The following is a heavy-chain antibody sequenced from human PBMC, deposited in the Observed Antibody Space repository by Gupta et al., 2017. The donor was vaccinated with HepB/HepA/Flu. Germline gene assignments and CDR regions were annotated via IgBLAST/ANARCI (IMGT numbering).Heavy chain of an antibody. D-gene: IGHD3-9*01. V-gene: IGHV1-2*04. J-gene: IGHJ6*02. CDR2: INPNSGGT. CDR1: GYTFTGYY. CDR3: AIRYFDMDGDYYGMDV. Sequence: QVQLVQSGAEVKKPGASVKVSCKASGYTFTGYYMHWVRQAPGQGLEWMGWINPNSGGTNYAQKFQGWVTMTRDTSISTAYMELSRLRSDDTAVYYCAIRYFDMDGDYYGMDVWGQGTTVTVSS.